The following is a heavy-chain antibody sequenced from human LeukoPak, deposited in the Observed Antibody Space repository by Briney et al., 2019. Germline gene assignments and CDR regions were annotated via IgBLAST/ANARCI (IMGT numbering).Heavy chain of an antibody. CDR1: GDTITDFA. CDR2: FDPEHGET. D-gene: IGHD2/OR15-2a*01. CDR3: ARDGYYADAFDI. Sequence: GASVRVSCKVSGDTITDFAMHWVRQAPGKGLEWMGGFDPEHGETIYAQRFQGRVTMTEDTSTDTAYMELRSLRSDDTAVYYCARDGYYADAFDIWGQGTMVTVSS. J-gene: IGHJ3*02. V-gene: IGHV1-24*01.